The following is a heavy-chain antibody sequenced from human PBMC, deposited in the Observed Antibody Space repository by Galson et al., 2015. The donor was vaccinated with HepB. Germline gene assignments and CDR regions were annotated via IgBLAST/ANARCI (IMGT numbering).Heavy chain of an antibody. CDR3: AREVLVDVTPPIDY. V-gene: IGHV6-1*01. CDR1: GDSVSSNSAA. Sequence: CAISGDSVSSNSAAWNWIRQSPSRGLEWLGRTYYRSKWYNDYAVSVKSRITINPDTSKNQFSLQLNSVTPEDTAVYYCAREVLVDVTPPIDYWGQGTLVTVSS. CDR2: TYYRSKWYN. D-gene: IGHD2-15*01. J-gene: IGHJ4*02.